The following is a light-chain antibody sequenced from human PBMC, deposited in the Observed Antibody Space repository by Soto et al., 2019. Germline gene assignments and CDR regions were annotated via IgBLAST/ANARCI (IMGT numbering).Light chain of an antibody. J-gene: IGKJ2*01. CDR3: QQYYSTLMYT. CDR2: WAS. V-gene: IGKV4-1*01. CDR1: QSVLYSSNNKNY. Sequence: DIVMTQSPDSLAVSLGERATINCKSSQSVLYSSNNKNYLAWYQQKPGQPPKLLIYWASTRESGVPERFSGSGSGTEFTLTISSLQAEDVAVYYCQQYYSTLMYTFGKGTKLEIK.